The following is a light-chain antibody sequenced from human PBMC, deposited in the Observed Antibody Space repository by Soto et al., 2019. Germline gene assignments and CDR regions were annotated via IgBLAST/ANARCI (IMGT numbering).Light chain of an antibody. CDR1: QGLVSW. CDR2: AAS. Sequence: DIQVTQSPSSVSASVGDRVTITCRASQGLVSWLAWYQQKPGKAPKLLIYAASSFQSGVPSRFSGSGSGTDFTLTSSSLQPEDFATDYCQQTSSFPLTFGGGTKVELK. CDR3: QQTSSFPLT. V-gene: IGKV1-12*01. J-gene: IGKJ4*01.